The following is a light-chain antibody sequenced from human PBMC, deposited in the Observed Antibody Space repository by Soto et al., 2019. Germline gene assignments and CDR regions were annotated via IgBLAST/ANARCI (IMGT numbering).Light chain of an antibody. J-gene: IGKJ1*01. V-gene: IGKV3-20*01. CDR1: QSISSSY. CDR3: QQYGGSPRT. CDR2: GAS. Sequence: EIVLTQSPGTLSLSPGERATLSCRASQSISSSYLAWYQQKPGQAPRLLIYGASSRATGIPDRFSGSGSGTYFTLTISWLEPEDFAVYYCQQYGGSPRTFGQGTKVEIK.